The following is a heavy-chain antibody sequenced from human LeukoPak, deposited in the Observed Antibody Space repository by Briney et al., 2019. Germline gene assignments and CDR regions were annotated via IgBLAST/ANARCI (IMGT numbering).Heavy chain of an antibody. CDR3: ARVSPSTIFGVVIDFDYYYYMDV. D-gene: IGHD3-3*01. CDR1: GGSISSYY. CDR2: IYYSGST. J-gene: IGHJ6*03. V-gene: IGHV4-59*01. Sequence: SETLSLTCTVSGGSISSYYWSWIRQPPGKGLEWIGDIYYSGSTNYNPSLKSRVTISVDPSKNQFSLKLSSVTAADTAVYYCARVSPSTIFGVVIDFDYYYYMDVWGKGTTVTVSS.